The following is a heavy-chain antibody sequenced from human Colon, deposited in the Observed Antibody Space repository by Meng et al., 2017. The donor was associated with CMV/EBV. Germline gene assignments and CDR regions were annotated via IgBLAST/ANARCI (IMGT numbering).Heavy chain of an antibody. CDR2: IYHSGGT. J-gene: IGHJ4*02. CDR3: ARVRRVPASMPNFDY. Sequence: GTLSLTCTVSGGSITSSNRWSWVRQPPGKGLEWIGEIYHSGGTDYNPSLKSRLTISVDKSRNQFSLRLSSVTAADTAVYYCARVRRVPASMPNFDYWGQGTLVTVSS. D-gene: IGHD2-2*01. CDR1: GGSITSSNR. V-gene: IGHV4-4*02.